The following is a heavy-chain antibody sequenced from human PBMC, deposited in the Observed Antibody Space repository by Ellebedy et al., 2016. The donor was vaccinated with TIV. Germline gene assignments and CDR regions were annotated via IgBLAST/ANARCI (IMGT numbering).Heavy chain of an antibody. Sequence: PGGSLRLSCTVSGLTFSSYAMHWVRQAPGKGLEYVSAISNHAGSTDYADSVKGRFTISRDNSKNTLYLQMNSLRAEDTAVYYCAKDVGFGWPGDYWGQGTLVTVSS. V-gene: IGHV3-64*04. J-gene: IGHJ4*02. CDR1: GLTFSSYA. CDR2: ISNHAGST. CDR3: AKDVGFGWPGDY. D-gene: IGHD3-16*01.